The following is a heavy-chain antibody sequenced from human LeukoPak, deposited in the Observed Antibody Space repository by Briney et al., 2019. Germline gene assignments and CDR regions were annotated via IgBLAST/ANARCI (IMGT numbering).Heavy chain of an antibody. CDR1: GGSFRGYY. Sequence: PSETLSLTCAVYGGSFRGYYWSWIRQPPGKGLEWIGEIHHSGSTKYNPSLKSRVTISVDTSKKQFSLKLNSLTVADTAVYYCARESGAPYYYYYMDLWGKGTTVTVSS. J-gene: IGHJ6*03. V-gene: IGHV4-34*01. D-gene: IGHD1-26*01. CDR2: IHHSGST. CDR3: ARESGAPYYYYYMDL.